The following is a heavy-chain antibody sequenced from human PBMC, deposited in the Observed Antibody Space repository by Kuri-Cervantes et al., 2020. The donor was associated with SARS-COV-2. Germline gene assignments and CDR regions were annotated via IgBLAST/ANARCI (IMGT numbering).Heavy chain of an antibody. Sequence: GESLKISCAASGFTVSSNYMSWVRQAPGKGLEWVSAIGTAGDTYYPGSVKGRFTISRENAKNSLYLQMNSLRAEDTAVYYCARDFDYGGNSNYFDYWGQGTLVTVSS. V-gene: IGHV3-13*01. CDR2: IGTAGDT. J-gene: IGHJ4*02. D-gene: IGHD4-23*01. CDR1: GFTVSSNY. CDR3: ARDFDYGGNSNYFDY.